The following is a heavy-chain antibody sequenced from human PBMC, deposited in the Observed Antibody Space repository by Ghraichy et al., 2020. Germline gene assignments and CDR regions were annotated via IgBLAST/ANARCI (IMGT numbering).Heavy chain of an antibody. CDR1: GDSVSNRKFY. J-gene: IGHJ1*01. CDR2: TSYRGAT. Sequence: SQTLSLTCSVSGDSVSNRKFYWAWIRQAPGKGLEWIGSTSYRGATYYNPSLESRVVVSVDTSKNTFSLKMNYVTATDTAVYYCARRLAAAGGGNVYFQDWGQGALVIVSS. CDR3: ARRLAAAGGGNVYFQD. V-gene: IGHV4-39*02. D-gene: IGHD6-13*01.